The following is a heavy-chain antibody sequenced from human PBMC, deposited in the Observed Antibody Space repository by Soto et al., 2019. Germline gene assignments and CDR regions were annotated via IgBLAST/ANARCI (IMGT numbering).Heavy chain of an antibody. CDR3: ARNRGTTVTKMSWFDP. D-gene: IGHD4-17*01. CDR1: GFTFSSDG. CDR2: IKQDCSEK. Sequence: PWGSLRLSCAASGFTFSSDGMSWVRQAPGKGLEWVANIKQDCSEKYYVDSAKGRFTISRVNAKNSLYLLMNSLMAEATTAYYYARNRGTTVTKMSWFDPWGQGTLVTVSS. V-gene: IGHV3-7*03. J-gene: IGHJ5*02.